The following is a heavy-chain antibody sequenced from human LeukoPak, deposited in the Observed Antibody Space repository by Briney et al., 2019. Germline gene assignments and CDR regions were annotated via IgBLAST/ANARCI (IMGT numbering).Heavy chain of an antibody. J-gene: IGHJ4*02. Sequence: SVKVSCKASGGTSNSHAISWVRQAPGQGLEWMGRIIPNLGTTNRAQNFQDRVTLTADESTNTAYMELTSLTSDDTAVYYCATTNDGGGYQWGDFFDFWGQGTLVTVSS. CDR2: IIPNLGTT. V-gene: IGHV1-69*11. CDR3: ATTNDGGGYQWGDFFDF. CDR1: GGTSNSHA. D-gene: IGHD3-22*01.